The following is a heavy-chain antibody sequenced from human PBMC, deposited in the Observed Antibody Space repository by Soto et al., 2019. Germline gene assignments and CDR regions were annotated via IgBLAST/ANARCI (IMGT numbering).Heavy chain of an antibody. Sequence: EVQLLESGGGLVQPGGSLRLSCAASGFTFSSYAMSWVRQAPGKGLEWVSAISGSGGSTYYADSVKGRFTISRDNSKNTLYLQMNSLRAEETAVYYCSIPIFSGSYSTTDYWGQGTLVTVSS. V-gene: IGHV3-23*01. D-gene: IGHD1-26*01. CDR2: ISGSGGST. J-gene: IGHJ4*02. CDR3: SIPIFSGSYSTTDY. CDR1: GFTFSSYA.